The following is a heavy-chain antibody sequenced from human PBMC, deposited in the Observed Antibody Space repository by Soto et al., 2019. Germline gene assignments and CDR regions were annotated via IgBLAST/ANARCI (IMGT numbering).Heavy chain of an antibody. CDR1: GFTFTNYG. Sequence: GESLKISCAASGFTFTNYGIHWVRQAPGKGLEWVAAIWYDESNKYYADSVKGRFTISRDNSKNTLYLQMNSLRAEDTAVYYCAREYYYDSRGTYYGDRGYSFDFWGQGALVS. CDR3: AREYYYDSRGTYYGDRGYSFDF. D-gene: IGHD3-22*01. CDR2: IWYDESNK. V-gene: IGHV3-33*01. J-gene: IGHJ4*02.